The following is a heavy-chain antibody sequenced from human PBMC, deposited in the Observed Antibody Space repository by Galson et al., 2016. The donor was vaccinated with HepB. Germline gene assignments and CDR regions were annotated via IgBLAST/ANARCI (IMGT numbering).Heavy chain of an antibody. D-gene: IGHD2/OR15-2a*01. J-gene: IGHJ6*02. CDR1: AGSISSYS. V-gene: IGHV4-59*01. CDR2: LYNSGST. CDR3: ARVNTFKIMSPGGDYDYYSVMDV. Sequence: SETLSLTCTVSAGSISSYSWSWIRQTPGKGLEWIGYLYNSGSTKSNPSLHSRVTISLDTSKNQFSLKLSSVTAPDTAMDFCARVNTFKIMSPGGDYDYYSVMDVWGQGLTVTVSS.